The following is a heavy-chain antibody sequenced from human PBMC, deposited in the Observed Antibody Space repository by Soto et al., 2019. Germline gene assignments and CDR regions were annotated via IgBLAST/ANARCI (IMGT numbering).Heavy chain of an antibody. D-gene: IGHD2-21*01. CDR2: VKNNGGAT. CDR1: GFIFSHAW. Sequence: EVQLVESGGDLVKPGGSLRLSCAASGFIFSHAWFHLVRQPPGKVLELVARVKNNGGATDYAPSVQGRFTISRDDSKDTVYLQMIRLTSEDTAIYYGAADLGRSYDSNNWFDPWGQGTLVTVSS. CDR3: AADLGRSYDSNNWFDP. J-gene: IGHJ5*02. V-gene: IGHV3-15*07.